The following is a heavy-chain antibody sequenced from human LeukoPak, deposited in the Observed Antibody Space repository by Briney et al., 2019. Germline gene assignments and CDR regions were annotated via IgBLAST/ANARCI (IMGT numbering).Heavy chain of an antibody. J-gene: IGHJ4*02. CDR3: ARGAYSSSWSDPLDY. D-gene: IGHD6-13*01. CDR2: IYTSGST. CDR1: GGSISSYY. V-gene: IGHV4-4*07. Sequence: PSETLSLTCTVSGGSISSYYWSWIRQPAGKGLEWIGRIYTSGSTNYNPSLKSRVTMSVDTSKNQFSLKLSSVTAADTAVYYCARGAYSSSWSDPLDYWGQGTLVTVSS.